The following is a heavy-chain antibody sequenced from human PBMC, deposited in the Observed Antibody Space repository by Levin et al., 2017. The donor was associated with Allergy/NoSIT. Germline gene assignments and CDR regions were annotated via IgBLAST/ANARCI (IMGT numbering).Heavy chain of an antibody. V-gene: IGHV3-20*01. J-gene: IGHJ3*02. CDR3: ARSHGGNGANAFDI. CDR2: INWNGGST. D-gene: IGHD4-23*01. Sequence: GGSLRLSCAASGFIFDDYGMSWVRQVPGKGLEWVSGINWNGGSTGYADSVKGRFTISRDNAKNSLYLQMNSLRVEDTALYHCARSHGGNGANAFDIWGQGTMVTVSS. CDR1: GFIFDDYG.